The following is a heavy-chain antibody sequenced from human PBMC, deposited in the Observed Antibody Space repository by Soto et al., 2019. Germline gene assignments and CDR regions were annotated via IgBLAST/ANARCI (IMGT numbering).Heavy chain of an antibody. CDR3: ATVDITMVRGVIITLFDY. CDR2: IYYSGST. Sequence: PSETLSLTCTVSGGSISSSSYYWGWIRQPPGKGLEWIGSIYYSGSTYYNPSLKSRVTISVDTSKNQFSLKLSSVTAADTAVYYCATVDITMVRGVIITLFDYRGQGTLVTVSS. J-gene: IGHJ4*02. D-gene: IGHD3-10*01. V-gene: IGHV4-39*01. CDR1: GGSISSSSYY.